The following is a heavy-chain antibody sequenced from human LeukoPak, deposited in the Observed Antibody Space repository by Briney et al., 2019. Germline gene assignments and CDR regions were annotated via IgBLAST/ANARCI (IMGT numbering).Heavy chain of an antibody. CDR3: AKRIDIAVVPEAATHQAFDV. Sequence: ASVKFSCKASGYTFTSYGISWVRQAPGQGLEWMGWISAYNGNTNYAQKFQGRVTMTRDTSISTAYMELSRLRSDDTAVYYCAKRIDIAVVPEAATHQAFDVWGQGTMVTVSS. D-gene: IGHD2-2*01. CDR2: ISAYNGNT. CDR1: GYTFTSYG. J-gene: IGHJ3*01. V-gene: IGHV1-18*01.